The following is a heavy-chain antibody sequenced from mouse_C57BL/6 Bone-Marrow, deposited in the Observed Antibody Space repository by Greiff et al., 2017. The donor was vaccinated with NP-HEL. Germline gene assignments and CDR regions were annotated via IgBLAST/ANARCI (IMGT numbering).Heavy chain of an antibody. CDR3: ARVGGLRRGDY. J-gene: IGHJ2*01. D-gene: IGHD2-4*01. CDR1: GYSITSGYY. CDR2: ISYDGSN. Sequence: ESGPGLVKPSQSLSLTCSVTGYSITSGYYWNWIRQFPGNKLEWMGYISYDGSNNYNPSLKNRISITRDTSKNQFFLKLNSVTTEDTATYYCARVGGLRRGDYWGQGTTLTVSS. V-gene: IGHV3-6*01.